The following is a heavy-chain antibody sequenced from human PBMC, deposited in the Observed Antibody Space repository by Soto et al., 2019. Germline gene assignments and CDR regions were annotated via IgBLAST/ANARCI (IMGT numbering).Heavy chain of an antibody. V-gene: IGHV1-8*01. CDR3: ARGGYNVVGATVY. CDR1: GYTFTDYG. D-gene: IGHD1-26*01. J-gene: IGHJ4*02. CDR2: MNPKSGDT. Sequence: QVQLVQSGAEVKMPGASVKVSCKASGYTFTDYGINWVRQATGQGLEWMGWMNPKSGDTVYAQKFQGRVSMTRATSISTAYMELNSLKSEDTAVYYCARGGYNVVGATVYWGQGTLVTVSS.